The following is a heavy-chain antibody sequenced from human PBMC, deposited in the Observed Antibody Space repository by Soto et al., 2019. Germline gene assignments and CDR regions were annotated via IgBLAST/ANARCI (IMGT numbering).Heavy chain of an antibody. J-gene: IGHJ4*02. CDR3: ARDLTGDSSSSLTPGFDY. Sequence: ASVKVSCKASGYTFTSYGISWVRQAPGQGLEWMGWISAYNGNTNYAQKLQGRVTMTTDTSTSTAYMELRSLRSDDTAVYYCARDLTGDSSSSLTPGFDYWGQGTLVTVSS. CDR2: ISAYNGNT. CDR1: GYTFTSYG. V-gene: IGHV1-18*01. D-gene: IGHD6-6*01.